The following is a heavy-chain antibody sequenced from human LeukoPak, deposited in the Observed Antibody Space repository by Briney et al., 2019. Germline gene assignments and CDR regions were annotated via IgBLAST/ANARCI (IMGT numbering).Heavy chain of an antibody. Sequence: SVKVSCKASGGTFSSYAISWVRQAPGQGLDWMGGIIPIFGTANYAQKFQGRVTITADESTSTAYMELSSMRPEDTAVYYCARALRYYYDSSGYPVVYFDYWGQGTLVTVSS. J-gene: IGHJ4*02. CDR2: IIPIFGTA. CDR1: GGTFSSYA. D-gene: IGHD3-22*01. CDR3: ARALRYYYDSSGYPVVYFDY. V-gene: IGHV1-69*13.